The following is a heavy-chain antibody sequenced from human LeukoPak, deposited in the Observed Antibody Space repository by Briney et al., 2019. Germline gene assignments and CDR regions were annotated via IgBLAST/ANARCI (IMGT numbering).Heavy chain of an antibody. J-gene: IGHJ3*02. V-gene: IGHV4-39*01. CDR1: GGSISSSSYY. CDR3: ARVIITIFGVVIDDAFDI. Sequence: SETLSLTCTVSGGSISSSSYYWGWIRQPPGKGLEWIGSIYYSGSTYYNPSLKSRVTISVDTSKNQFSLKLSSVTAADTAVYYCARVIITIFGVVIDDAFDIWGQGTMVTVSS. D-gene: IGHD3-3*01. CDR2: IYYSGST.